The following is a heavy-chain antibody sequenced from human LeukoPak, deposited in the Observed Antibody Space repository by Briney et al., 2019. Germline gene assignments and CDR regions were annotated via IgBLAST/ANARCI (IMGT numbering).Heavy chain of an antibody. D-gene: IGHD4-17*01. V-gene: IGHV3-7*01. CDR1: GFTFSSYW. CDR3: ARSMTTDDY. J-gene: IGHJ4*02. CDR2: IKRDGSDK. Sequence: GGSLRLSCEASGFTFSSYWMSWVRQAPGKGLEWVANIKRDGSDKYYVGSVEGRFTISRDNAKNSLYLQMSSLRAEDTAMYYCARSMTTDDYWGQGTLVTVSS.